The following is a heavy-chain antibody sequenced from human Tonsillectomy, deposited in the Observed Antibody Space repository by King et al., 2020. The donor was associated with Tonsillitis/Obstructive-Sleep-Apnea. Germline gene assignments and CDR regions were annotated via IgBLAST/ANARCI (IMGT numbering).Heavy chain of an antibody. Sequence: VQLVESGGGLVQPGGSLRLSCAASGFTFSSYDMHWVRQATGKGLEWVSAIGTAGDTYYPGSVKGRFTISRENAKNSLYLQMNSLRAGDTAVYYVARGRDSSGYYYDAFDIWGQGTVVTVSS. CDR2: IGTAGDT. J-gene: IGHJ3*02. CDR1: GFTFSSYD. V-gene: IGHV3-13*01. D-gene: IGHD3-22*01. CDR3: ARGRDSSGYYYDAFDI.